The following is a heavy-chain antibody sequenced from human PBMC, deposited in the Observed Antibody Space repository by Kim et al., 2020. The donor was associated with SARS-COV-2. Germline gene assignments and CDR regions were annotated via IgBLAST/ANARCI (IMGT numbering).Heavy chain of an antibody. CDR2: ISSSGSTI. J-gene: IGHJ4*02. V-gene: IGHV3-11*04. D-gene: IGHD6-19*01. CDR3: ARVRSEIALKWLAYYFDY. Sequence: GGSLRLSCAASGFTFSDYYMSWIRQAPGKGLEWVSYISSSGSTIYYADSVKGRFTISRDNAKNSLYLQMNSLRAEDTAVYYCARVRSEIALKWLAYYFDYWGQGTLGTVSS. CDR1: GFTFSDYY.